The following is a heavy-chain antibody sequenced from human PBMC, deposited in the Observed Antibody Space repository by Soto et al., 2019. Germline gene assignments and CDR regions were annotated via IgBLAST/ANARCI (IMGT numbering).Heavy chain of an antibody. Sequence: SETLSLTRTVSGGSISSGGYYWSWIRQHPGKGLEWIGYIYYSGSTYYNPSLKSRVTISVDTSKNQFSLKLSSVTAADTAVYYCARKHAAMVDYWGQGTLVTVSS. V-gene: IGHV4-31*03. CDR3: ARKHAAMVDY. CDR2: IYYSGST. D-gene: IGHD5-18*01. J-gene: IGHJ4*02. CDR1: GGSISSGGYY.